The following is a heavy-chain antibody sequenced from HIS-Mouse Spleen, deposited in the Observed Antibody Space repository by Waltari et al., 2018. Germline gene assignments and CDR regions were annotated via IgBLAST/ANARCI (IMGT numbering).Heavy chain of an antibody. CDR1: GFTFSSYW. V-gene: IGHV3-7*01. CDR3: AREGDSGSYFDY. J-gene: IGHJ4*02. D-gene: IGHD1-26*01. Sequence: EVQLVESGGGLVQPGGSLRLSCAASGFTFSSYWMSWVRQAPGKGLEWVANIKQDGSEKYEGDAVKGRFTISRDNAKNSLYLQMNSLRAEDTAVYYCAREGDSGSYFDYWGQGTLVTVSS. CDR2: IKQDGSEK.